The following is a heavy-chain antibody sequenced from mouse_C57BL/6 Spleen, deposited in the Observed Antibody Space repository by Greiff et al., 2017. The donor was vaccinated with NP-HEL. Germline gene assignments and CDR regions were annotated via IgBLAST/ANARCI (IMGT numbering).Heavy chain of an antibody. CDR1: GFSLTSYG. D-gene: IGHD2-1*01. V-gene: IGHV2-2*01. CDR2: IWSGGST. Sequence: VQLQQSGPGLVQPSQSLSITCTVSGFSLTSYGVHWVRQSPGKGLEWLGVIWSGGSTDYNAAFISRLSISKDNSKSQVFFKMNSLQADDTAIYYCASYGNYVGWFADWGQGTLVTVSA. CDR3: ASYGNYVGWFAD. J-gene: IGHJ3*01.